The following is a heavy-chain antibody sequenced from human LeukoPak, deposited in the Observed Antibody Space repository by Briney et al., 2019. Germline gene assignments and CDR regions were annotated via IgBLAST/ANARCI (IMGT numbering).Heavy chain of an antibody. CDR2: INDNGDTT. J-gene: IGHJ3*02. CDR1: GFTFSNYA. V-gene: IGHV3-64*02. Sequence: GGSLRLSCAATGFTFSNYAIHWVRQAPGKGLEYVSAINDNGDTTYYADSVKGRFTISRDISKNTLFLQVGSLRTEDMAVYYCARGHRSSWFDAFDIWGQGIMVTVSS. D-gene: IGHD6-13*01. CDR3: ARGHRSSWFDAFDI.